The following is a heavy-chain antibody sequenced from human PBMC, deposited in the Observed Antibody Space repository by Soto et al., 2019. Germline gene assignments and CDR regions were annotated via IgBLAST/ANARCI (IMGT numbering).Heavy chain of an antibody. CDR3: ARRKYYDYVWGSRTDFFDY. CDR1: GGSFSGYY. Sequence: QVQLQQWGAGLLKPSETLSLTCAVYGGSFSGYYWSWIRRPPGKGLEWIGQINHGGKTNYSPSLKRRVTISIDTSKNQFSLKLSAVTAADTAVYYCARRKYYDYVWGSRTDFFDYWGQGTLVTVSS. V-gene: IGHV4-34*01. J-gene: IGHJ4*02. CDR2: INHGGKT. D-gene: IGHD3-16*01.